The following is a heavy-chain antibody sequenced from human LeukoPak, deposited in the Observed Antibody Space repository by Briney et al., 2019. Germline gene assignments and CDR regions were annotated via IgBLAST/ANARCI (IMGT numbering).Heavy chain of an antibody. D-gene: IGHD4-17*01. CDR3: ARPTTVTTISADAFDI. V-gene: IGHV3-21*01. CDR2: ISSGGTYK. CDR1: GFTFSDYT. Sequence: GGSLRLSCAASGFTFSDYTMNWVRQAPGKGLEWVSSISSGGTYKYYADSVKGRFTISGDNAQNSLYLQMNSLRAEDSSVYYCARPTTVTTISADAFDIWGQGTMVTVSS. J-gene: IGHJ3*02.